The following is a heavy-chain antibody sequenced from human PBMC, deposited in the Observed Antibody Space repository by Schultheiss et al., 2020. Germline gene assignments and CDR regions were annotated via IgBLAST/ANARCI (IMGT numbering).Heavy chain of an antibody. CDR3: ARDRGPYYDISSWFDP. D-gene: IGHD3-9*01. V-gene: IGHV3-23*01. CDR1: GLTFSSYA. Sequence: GGSLRLSCAASGLTFSSYAMSWVRQAPGKGLEWVSAISGSGGSTYYADSVKGRFTISRDNSKNTLYLQMNSLRAEDTAVYYCARDRGPYYDISSWFDPWGQGTLVTVSA. CDR2: ISGSGGST. J-gene: IGHJ5*02.